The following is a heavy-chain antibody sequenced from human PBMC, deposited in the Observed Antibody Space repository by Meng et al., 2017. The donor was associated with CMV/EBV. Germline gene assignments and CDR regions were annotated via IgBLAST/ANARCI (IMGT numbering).Heavy chain of an antibody. CDR2: ITSSGRTK. V-gene: IGHV3-11*01. D-gene: IGHD3-3*01. CDR3: AKDLGGITIFGVVTPNHDAFDI. Sequence: GESLKISCAASGFIFSDYYMSWIRQAPGKGLEWVSYITSSGRTKYYADSVKGRFTISRDNAKNSLYLQMNSLRAEDTAVYYCAKDLGGITIFGVVTPNHDAFDIWGQGTMVTVSS. J-gene: IGHJ3*02. CDR1: GFIFSDYY.